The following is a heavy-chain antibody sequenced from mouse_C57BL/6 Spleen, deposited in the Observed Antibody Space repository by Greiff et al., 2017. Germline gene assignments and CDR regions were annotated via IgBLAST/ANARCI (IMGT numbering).Heavy chain of an antibody. J-gene: IGHJ1*03. V-gene: IGHV1-15*01. Sequence: QVQLQQSGAELVRPGASVTLSCKASGYTFTDYEMHWVKQTPVHGLEWIGAIDPETGGTAYNQKFKGKAILTADKSSSTAYMELRSLTSEDSAVYYCTRGGSITTGGWYFDVWGTGTTGTVSS. CDR1: GYTFTDYE. CDR2: IDPETGGT. CDR3: TRGGSITTGGWYFDV. D-gene: IGHD1-1*01.